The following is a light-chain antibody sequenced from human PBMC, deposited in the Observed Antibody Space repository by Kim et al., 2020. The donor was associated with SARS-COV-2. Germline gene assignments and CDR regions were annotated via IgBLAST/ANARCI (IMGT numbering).Light chain of an antibody. Sequence: VSVSPGQPASITCSGDKLGDKYACWYQQKPGQSPVLVIYQNSKRPSGIPERFSGSNSGNTATLTISGTQAMDEADYYCQAWDNSVVFGGGTQLTVL. CDR2: QNS. J-gene: IGLJ2*01. CDR3: QAWDNSVV. CDR1: KLGDKY. V-gene: IGLV3-1*01.